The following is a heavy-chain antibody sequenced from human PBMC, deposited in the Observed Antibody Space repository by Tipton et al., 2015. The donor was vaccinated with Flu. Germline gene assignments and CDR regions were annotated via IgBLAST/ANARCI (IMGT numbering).Heavy chain of an antibody. D-gene: IGHD3-22*01. CDR1: GDSISSGSYY. V-gene: IGHV4-61*02. J-gene: IGHJ4*02. CDR3: ASGNFYDSSGYFAF. CDR2: THTNGNT. Sequence: LRLSCTVSGDSISSGSYYWSWIRQPTGKGPEWIGRTHTNGNTNYNSSFGSRLTMSVDTSKSQFSMTLTSVTVADTAVYYCASGNFYDSSGYFAFWGQGILVTVSS.